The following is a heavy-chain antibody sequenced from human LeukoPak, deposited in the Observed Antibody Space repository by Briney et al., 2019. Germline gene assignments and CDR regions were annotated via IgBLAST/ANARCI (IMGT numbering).Heavy chain of an antibody. D-gene: IGHD2-15*01. V-gene: IGHV1-2*02. J-gene: IGHJ4*02. Sequence: GASVEVSCKASGYTLTGYYIHWVRQAPGQGLEWMGWINPRNGGTKYAQKFQGRVTMTRDTSIITAYMELRSLRSDDTAVYYCARFWSDCSGGSCYSKDYFDYWGQGTLVTVSS. CDR1: GYTLTGYY. CDR3: ARFWSDCSGGSCYSKDYFDY. CDR2: INPRNGGT.